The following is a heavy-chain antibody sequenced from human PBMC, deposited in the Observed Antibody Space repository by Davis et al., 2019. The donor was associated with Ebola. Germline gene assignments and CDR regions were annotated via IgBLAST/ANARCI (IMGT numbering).Heavy chain of an antibody. CDR3: ARALVVAAVFDY. J-gene: IGHJ4*02. CDR1: GYSFTSYW. Sequence: GESLKISCKGSGYSFTSYWICWVRQMPGKGLEWMGIIYPGDSDTRYSPSFQGQVTTSADKSISTAYLQWSSLKASDTAMYYFARALVVAAVFDYWGQGTLVTVSS. D-gene: IGHD2-15*01. CDR2: IYPGDSDT. V-gene: IGHV5-51*01.